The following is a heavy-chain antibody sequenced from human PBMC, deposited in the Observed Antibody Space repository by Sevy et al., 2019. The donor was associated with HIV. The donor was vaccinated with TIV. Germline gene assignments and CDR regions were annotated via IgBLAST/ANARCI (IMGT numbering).Heavy chain of an antibody. J-gene: IGHJ1*01. D-gene: IGHD6-13*01. Sequence: GGSLRLSCAASGFTFNSYSMNWVRQAPGKGLEWVSSISISSTYIYYADSVKGRFTISRDNAKNSLYLQMNSLRAEDTAVYYCARGVFIAAAGNEYFQHWGQGTLVTVSS. V-gene: IGHV3-21*01. CDR3: ARGVFIAAAGNEYFQH. CDR2: ISISSTYI. CDR1: GFTFNSYS.